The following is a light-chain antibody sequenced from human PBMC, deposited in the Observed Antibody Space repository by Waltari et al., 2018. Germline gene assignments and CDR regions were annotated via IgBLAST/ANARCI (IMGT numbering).Light chain of an antibody. CDR2: KDT. CDR1: ALPKHY. CDR3: QSADGSGAYRA. Sequence: SYRLTQPPSVSVPPGQTARLPCSGDALPKHYSYWYQQKAGQAPVLVIYKDTERASGIPERFSGSSSGTTVTLTIRGAQAEDEADYYCQSADGSGAYRAFGGGTKLTVL. J-gene: IGLJ2*01. V-gene: IGLV3-25*03.